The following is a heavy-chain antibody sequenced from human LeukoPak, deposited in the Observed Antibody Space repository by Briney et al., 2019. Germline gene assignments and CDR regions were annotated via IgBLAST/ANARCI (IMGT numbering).Heavy chain of an antibody. CDR2: TRSDGSNT. Sequence: GGSLRLSCVASGFTFSDYGMHWVRQAPGKGLEWVAFTRSDGSNTYYADSVRGRFTISRDNSKNTLYLQMNSLRPEDTAVLCCAKGNDFWGGYYYYYYMDVWGKGTTVIVSS. CDR3: AKGNDFWGGYYYYYYMDV. D-gene: IGHD3-3*01. CDR1: GFTFSDYG. J-gene: IGHJ6*03. V-gene: IGHV3-30*02.